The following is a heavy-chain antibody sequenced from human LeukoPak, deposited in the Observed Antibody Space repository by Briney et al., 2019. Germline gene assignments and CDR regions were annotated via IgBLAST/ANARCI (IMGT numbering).Heavy chain of an antibody. J-gene: IGHJ4*02. D-gene: IGHD6-19*01. CDR3: AKGIGSGWFWAFDY. Sequence: GGSLRLSCPVSGFTFSSYAMSWVRQAPGKGLEWVSAISGSGGSTYYADSVKGRFTISRDNSKNTLYLQMNSLRAEDTAVYYCAKGIGSGWFWAFDYWGQGTLVTVSS. CDR1: GFTFSSYA. CDR2: ISGSGGST. V-gene: IGHV3-23*01.